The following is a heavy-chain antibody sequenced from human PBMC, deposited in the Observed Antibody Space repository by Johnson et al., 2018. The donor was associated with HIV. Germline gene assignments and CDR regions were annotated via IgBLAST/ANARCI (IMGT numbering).Heavy chain of an antibody. CDR3: VRQYELYGYAFDL. Sequence: VQLVESGGGLVEPGGSLRLSCLASGFIFGSCWMTWVRQAPGERLEWVANIKEDGTEKYYVDSVKGRFTVSRDNAKNSLYLQMNDLRAEDTAVYYCVRQYELYGYAFDLWGQGTVVTVSS. CDR2: IKEDGTEK. V-gene: IGHV3-7*05. J-gene: IGHJ3*01. D-gene: IGHD5-18*01. CDR1: GFIFGSCW.